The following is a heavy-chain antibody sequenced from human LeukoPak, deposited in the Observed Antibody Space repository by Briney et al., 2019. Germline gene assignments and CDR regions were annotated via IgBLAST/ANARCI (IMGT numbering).Heavy chain of an antibody. CDR3: ARGARPLMVRGVIIKVYYYYYMDV. CDR1: GFTFSSYV. CDR2: ISYDGSNE. Sequence: GGSLRLSCAASGFTFSSYVMHWVRQAPGKGLEWVAIISYDGSNEYYADSVKGRFTISRDNSKNTLYLQMNSLRAEDTAVYYCARGARPLMVRGVIIKVYYYYYMDVWGKGTTVTVSS. J-gene: IGHJ6*03. D-gene: IGHD3-10*01. V-gene: IGHV3-30*04.